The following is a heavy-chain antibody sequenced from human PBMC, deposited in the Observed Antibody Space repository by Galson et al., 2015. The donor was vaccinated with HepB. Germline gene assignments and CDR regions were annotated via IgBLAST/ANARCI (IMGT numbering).Heavy chain of an antibody. CDR1: GFTFSSYW. J-gene: IGHJ4*02. CDR2: IKQDGNEK. D-gene: IGHD2-2*02. Sequence: SLRLSCAASGFTFSSYWMSWVRQAPGKGLEWVANIKQDGNEKYYVDSVKGRFTISRDSAKNSLFLQMNSLRAEDTAVYYCARERHNSSRSLYDFDYWGQGTLVTVSS. CDR3: ARERHNSSRSLYDFDY. V-gene: IGHV3-7*01.